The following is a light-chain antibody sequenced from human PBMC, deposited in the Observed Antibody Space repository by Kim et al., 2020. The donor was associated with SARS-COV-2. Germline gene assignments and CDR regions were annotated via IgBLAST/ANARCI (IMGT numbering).Light chain of an antibody. J-gene: IGKJ5*01. V-gene: IGKV3-15*01. CDR3: QQYHKWPGIT. Sequence: SPGEIATLSCRASQSVGIKLSWYQQKPGQAARLLIYDASTRETGIPGRCSGSGAGTEFTLTIGSLQSEDFALYYCQQYHKWPGITFGQGTRLEIK. CDR2: DAS. CDR1: QSVGIK.